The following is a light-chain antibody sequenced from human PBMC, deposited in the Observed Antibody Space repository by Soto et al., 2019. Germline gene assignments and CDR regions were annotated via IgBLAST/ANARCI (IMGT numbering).Light chain of an antibody. Sequence: EIVLTQSPGTLSLSPGETATLSCRASQSVSSSYLAWYQQKPGQAPRLLIYGASSRATGIPERFSGSGSGTDLTLTISRLEPEDFAVYHCQQYDRSPWTVGQGTKVKIK. CDR3: QQYDRSPWT. CDR2: GAS. J-gene: IGKJ1*01. V-gene: IGKV3-20*01. CDR1: QSVSSSY.